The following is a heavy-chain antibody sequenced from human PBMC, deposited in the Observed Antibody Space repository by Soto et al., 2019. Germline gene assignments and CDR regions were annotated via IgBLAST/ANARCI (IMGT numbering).Heavy chain of an antibody. Sequence: PWGSLRLSCSASGFPFSTSAMNWFRQAPGKGLEWVSIISGTSDAVHYAESVKGRFTSSRDNSRNTLYLQMNSLRAEDTAVYYCGKYSGSYPVYNGMNVWGQGTTVTVSS. CDR3: GKYSGSYPVYNGMNV. CDR1: GFPFSTSA. D-gene: IGHD1-26*01. V-gene: IGHV3-23*01. J-gene: IGHJ6*02. CDR2: ISGTSDAV.